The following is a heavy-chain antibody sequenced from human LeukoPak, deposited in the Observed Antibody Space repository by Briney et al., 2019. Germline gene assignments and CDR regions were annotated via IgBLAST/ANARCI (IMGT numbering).Heavy chain of an antibody. CDR3: ARVARSSSWYVPYYFDY. Sequence: SETLSLTCTVSGASISGYYWSWIRQPPGKRLEWIGYIISTGTINYNPSLKSRVTISIDTSKNQLSLQLTSVTAADTAVYYCARVARSSSWYVPYYFDYWGQGTLVTVSS. CDR1: GASISGYY. V-gene: IGHV4-59*01. J-gene: IGHJ4*02. D-gene: IGHD6-13*01. CDR2: IISTGTI.